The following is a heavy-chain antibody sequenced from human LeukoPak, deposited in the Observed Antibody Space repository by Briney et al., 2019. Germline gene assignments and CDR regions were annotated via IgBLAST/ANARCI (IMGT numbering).Heavy chain of an antibody. CDR2: INHSGST. D-gene: IGHD6-19*01. CDR1: RGSFSGYY. Sequence: SETLSLTCAVYRGSFSGYYWSWIRQPPGKGLEWIGEINHSGSTNYNPSLKSRVTISVDTSKNQFSLKLSSVTAADTAVYYCARPRQWLVRAPDAFDIWGQGTMVTVSS. J-gene: IGHJ3*02. CDR3: ARPRQWLVRAPDAFDI. V-gene: IGHV4-34*01.